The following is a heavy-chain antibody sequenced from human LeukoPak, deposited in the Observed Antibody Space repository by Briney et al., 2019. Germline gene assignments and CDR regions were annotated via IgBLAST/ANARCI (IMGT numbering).Heavy chain of an antibody. V-gene: IGHV1-69*06. Sequence: SVKVSCKASGYTFSSYAISWVRQAPGQGLEWMGGIIPIFGTANYAQKFQGRVTITADKSTSTAYMELSSLRSEDTAVYYCARMGYCSGGSCYSVDYYYYMDVWGKGTTVTVSS. CDR1: GYTFSSYA. CDR3: ARMGYCSGGSCYSVDYYYYMDV. D-gene: IGHD2-15*01. CDR2: IIPIFGTA. J-gene: IGHJ6*03.